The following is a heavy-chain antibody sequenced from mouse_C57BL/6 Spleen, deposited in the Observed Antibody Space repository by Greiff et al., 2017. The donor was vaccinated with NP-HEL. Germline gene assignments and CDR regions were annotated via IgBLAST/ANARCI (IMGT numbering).Heavy chain of an antibody. CDR2: ISSGGDYI. CDR1: GFTFSSYA. V-gene: IGHV5-9-1*02. D-gene: IGHD1-1*01. Sequence: EVQLVESGEGLVKPGGSLKLSCAASGFTFSSYAMSWVRQTPEKRLEWVAYISSGGDYIYYADTVKGRFTISRDNARNTLYLQMSSLKSEDTAMYYCTRDWGIYYYGSSYVAMDYWGQGTSVTVSS. CDR3: TRDWGIYYYGSSYVAMDY. J-gene: IGHJ4*01.